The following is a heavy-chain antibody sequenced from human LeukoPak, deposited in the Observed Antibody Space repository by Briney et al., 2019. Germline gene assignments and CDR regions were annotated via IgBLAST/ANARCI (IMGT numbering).Heavy chain of an antibody. CDR3: AREAGTASLDY. CDR2: IYYSGST. J-gene: IGHJ4*02. CDR1: GGSISSGGYY. Sequence: PSETLSLTCTVSGGSISSGGYYWSWTRQPPGKGLEWIGYIYYSGSTNYNPSLKSRVTISVDTSKNQFSLKLSSVTAADTAVYYCAREAGTASLDYWGQGTLVTVSS. D-gene: IGHD2-21*02. V-gene: IGHV4-61*08.